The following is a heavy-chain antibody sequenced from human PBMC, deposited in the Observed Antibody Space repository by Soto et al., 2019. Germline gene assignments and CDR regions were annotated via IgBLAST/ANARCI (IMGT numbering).Heavy chain of an antibody. V-gene: IGHV3-23*01. CDR3: AKEGGSGWNTPQVDY. CDR1: GFTFSSYA. Sequence: GGSLRLSCAASGFTFSSYAMSWVRQAPGKGLEWVSAISGSGGSTNYADSVKGRFTISRDNSKNTLYLQMNSLRAEETAVYYCAKEGGSGWNTPQVDYWGQGTLVTVSS. CDR2: ISGSGGST. D-gene: IGHD6-19*01. J-gene: IGHJ4*02.